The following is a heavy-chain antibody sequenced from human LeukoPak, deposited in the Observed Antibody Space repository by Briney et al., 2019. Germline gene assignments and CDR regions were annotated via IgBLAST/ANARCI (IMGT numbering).Heavy chain of an antibody. D-gene: IGHD3-22*01. V-gene: IGHV3-9*01. CDR3: AKAQYYYDSSGYSAFDI. CDR2: ISWNSGSI. Sequence: ESGGSLRLSCAASGFTFDDYAMHWVRQAPGKGLEWVSGISWNSGSIGYADSVKGRFTISRDNAKNSLYLQMNSLRAEDTALYYCAKAQYYYDSSGYSAFDIWGQGTMVTVSS. J-gene: IGHJ3*02. CDR1: GFTFDDYA.